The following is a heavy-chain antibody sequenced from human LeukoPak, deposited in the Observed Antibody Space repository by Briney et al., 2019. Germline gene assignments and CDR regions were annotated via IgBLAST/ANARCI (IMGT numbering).Heavy chain of an antibody. Sequence: GGSLRLSCTASGFTFGDYAMSWVRQAPGKGLEWVGFIRSKGYGGTTEYAASVKGRFTISRDDSKSIAYLQMNSLRAEDTAVYYCARGAGYLMDSWGQGTLVTVSS. CDR1: GFTFGDYA. CDR2: IRSKGYGGTT. J-gene: IGHJ4*02. V-gene: IGHV3-49*04. D-gene: IGHD5-12*01. CDR3: ARGAGYLMDS.